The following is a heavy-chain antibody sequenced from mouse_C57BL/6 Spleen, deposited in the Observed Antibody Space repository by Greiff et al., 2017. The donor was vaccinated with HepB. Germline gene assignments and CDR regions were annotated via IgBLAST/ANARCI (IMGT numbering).Heavy chain of an antibody. CDR1: GYTFTDYE. Sequence: VKLVESGAELVRPGASVTLSCKASGYTFTDYEMHWVKQTPGHGLEWIGAIDPETGGTAYNQKFKGKAILTADKSSSTAYMELRSLTSEDSAVYYCTTTTGFAYWGQGTLVTVSA. V-gene: IGHV1-15*01. CDR3: TTTTGFAY. CDR2: IDPETGGT. J-gene: IGHJ3*01. D-gene: IGHD5-5*01.